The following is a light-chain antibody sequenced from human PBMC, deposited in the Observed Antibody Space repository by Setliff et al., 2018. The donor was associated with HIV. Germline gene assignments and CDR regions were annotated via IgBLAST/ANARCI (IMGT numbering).Light chain of an antibody. Sequence: QSALTQPASVSGSPGQSITISCTGTISDVGGYNYASWYQHHPGKAPKLLIYEVSNRPSWVSNRYSGSKSGNTASLTIYGLQAEDEADYYCCSYAGSSTLVFGGGTKVTVL. J-gene: IGLJ2*01. CDR1: ISDVGGYNY. CDR3: CSYAGSSTLV. V-gene: IGLV2-23*02. CDR2: EVS.